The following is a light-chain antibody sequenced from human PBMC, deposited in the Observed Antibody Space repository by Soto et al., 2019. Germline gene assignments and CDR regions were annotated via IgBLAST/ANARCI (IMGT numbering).Light chain of an antibody. CDR3: QQTSTAPFT. J-gene: IGKJ3*01. CDR2: ESS. V-gene: IGKV1-39*01. CDR1: QKINIY. Sequence: DIELTQSPSSLSASVGDRVTIACRSSQKINIYLNWYQQKPGNAPKLLIFESSSLQSGVPSRFSGSGSRRDFTLTISSLQREDFATYFCQQTSTAPFTFGPGTKVDIK.